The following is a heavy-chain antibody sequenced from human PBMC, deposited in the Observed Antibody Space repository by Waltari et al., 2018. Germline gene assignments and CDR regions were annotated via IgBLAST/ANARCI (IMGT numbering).Heavy chain of an antibody. CDR2: ISYDGSNK. CDR1: ALAPSTSP. D-gene: IGHD3-22*01. CDR3: ARNGDYYDSAAYYRP. J-gene: IGHJ4*02. Sequence: QAQLVQPGGGVVPPWSSLRRSCAASALAPSTSPLTWFRQPPGKGLGWVAAISYDGSNKHDADTVKGRFSISRENTKNTLHLQMDSLRPEDTAVYYCARNGDYYDSAAYYRPWGQGTLVTVSS. V-gene: IGHV3-30-3*01.